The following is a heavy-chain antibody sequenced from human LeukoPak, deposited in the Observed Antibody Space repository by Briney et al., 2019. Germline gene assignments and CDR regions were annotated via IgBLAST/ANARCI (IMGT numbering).Heavy chain of an antibody. CDR2: INPNSGGT. V-gene: IGHV1-2*02. D-gene: IGHD2-21*02. CDR1: GYTFTGYY. J-gene: IGHJ4*02. CDR3: ARSRNLAYCGGDCYFFDY. Sequence: GASVKVSCKASGYTFTGYYMHWVRQAPGQGLEGMGWINPNSGGTNYAQKFQGRVTMTRDTSISAAYMELSRLRSDDTAVYYCARSRNLAYCGGDCYFFDYWGQGTLVTVSS.